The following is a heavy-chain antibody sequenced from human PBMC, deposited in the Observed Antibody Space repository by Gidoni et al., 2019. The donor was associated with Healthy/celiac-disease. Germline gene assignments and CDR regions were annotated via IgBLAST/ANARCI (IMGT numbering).Heavy chain of an antibody. J-gene: IGHJ4*02. CDR1: VFTFSSDA. D-gene: IGHD7-27*01. CDR2: ISGSGGST. Sequence: EVQLLESGGGLVQPGGSLRLSCAASVFTFSSDAMSWVRQAPGKGLEWVSAISGSGGSTYYADSVKGRFTISRDNSKKTLYLQMNSLRAEDTAVYYCAKEIQSKTGTFDYWGQGTLVTVSS. CDR3: AKEIQSKTGTFDY. V-gene: IGHV3-23*01.